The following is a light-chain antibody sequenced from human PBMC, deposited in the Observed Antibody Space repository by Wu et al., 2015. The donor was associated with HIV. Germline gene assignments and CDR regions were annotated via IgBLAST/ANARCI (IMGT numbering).Light chain of an antibody. V-gene: IGKV3D-20*02. J-gene: IGKJ5*01. CDR3: QHRFNWPLI. CDR2: DAS. Sequence: EIVLTQSPGTLSLSPGERATLSCRVSQSVSSSYLAWYQQKPGQAPRLLIYDASDRATGISARFSGSGSGTDFTLTISSLEPEDFAVYYCQHRFNWPLIFGQGTRLEIK. CDR1: QSVSSSY.